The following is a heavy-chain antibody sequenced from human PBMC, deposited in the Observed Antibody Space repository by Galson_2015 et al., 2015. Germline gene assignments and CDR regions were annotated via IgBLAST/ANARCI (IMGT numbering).Heavy chain of an antibody. D-gene: IGHD2-2*01. J-gene: IGHJ6*03. Sequence: SVKVSCKASGYTFTSYAMHWVRQAPGQRLEWMGWINAGNGNTKYSQKFQGRVTITRDTSASTAYMELSSLRSEDTAVYYCASGVRVPAANDYYYYYMDVWGKGTTVTVSS. CDR1: GYTFTSYA. CDR2: INAGNGNT. V-gene: IGHV1-3*01. CDR3: ASGVRVPAANDYYYYYMDV.